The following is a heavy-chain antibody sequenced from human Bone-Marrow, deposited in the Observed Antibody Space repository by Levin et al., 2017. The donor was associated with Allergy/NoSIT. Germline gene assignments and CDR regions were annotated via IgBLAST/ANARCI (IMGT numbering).Heavy chain of an antibody. J-gene: IGHJ3*02. CDR1: GFTFSSCT. D-gene: IGHD3-3*01. Sequence: SGGSLRLSCAASGFTFSSCTMNWVRQAPGKGLEWVASISSSSGYIYYADSLKGRFTISRDNAKNSLYLQMNSLRAEDTAVYYCASYDFWSGFLNDAFDIWGQGTMVTVSS. CDR2: ISSSSGYI. CDR3: ASYDFWSGFLNDAFDI. V-gene: IGHV3-21*01.